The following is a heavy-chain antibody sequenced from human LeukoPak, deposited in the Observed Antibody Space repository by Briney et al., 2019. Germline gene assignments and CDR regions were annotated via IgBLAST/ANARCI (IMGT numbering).Heavy chain of an antibody. CDR2: IYEGGGR. Sequence: GGSLRLSCAASEFTVSNSYMTWVRQAPGKGLEWVSVIYEGGGRYYGDSVKGQFTISKDNFENTVYLQMNSLRADDTAVYYCARVDTVSGILVWGQGTLVTVSS. D-gene: IGHD5-18*01. CDR3: ARVDTVSGILV. J-gene: IGHJ4*02. V-gene: IGHV3-53*01. CDR1: EFTVSNSY.